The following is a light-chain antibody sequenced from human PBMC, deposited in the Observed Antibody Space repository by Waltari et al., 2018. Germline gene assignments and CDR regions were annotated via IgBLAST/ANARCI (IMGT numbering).Light chain of an antibody. J-gene: IGLJ1*01. CDR1: TSDVGSYDL. CDR2: DVF. CDR3: CSYAGRGTYV. Sequence: QSALTQPASVSGTPGQSITISCSGTTSDVGSYDLVSWYQQHPGEAPNLLICDVFTRPPDTSSRFSGAKSGSTASLTISGLQPEDEADYYCCSYAGRGTYVFGSGTKVTVL. V-gene: IGLV2-23*02.